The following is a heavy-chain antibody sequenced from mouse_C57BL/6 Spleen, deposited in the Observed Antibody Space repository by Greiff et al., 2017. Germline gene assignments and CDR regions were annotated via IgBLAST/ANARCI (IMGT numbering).Heavy chain of an antibody. CDR2: IGPGSGST. CDR1: GYTFTDYY. Sequence: VQLQQSGAELVKPGASVKISCKASGYTFTDYYINWVKQRPGQGLEWIGKIGPGSGSTYYNEKFKGKATLTADKSSSTAYMQRSSLTSEDSAVYFCARQSGGQTAQAAWFAYWGQGTLVTVSA. J-gene: IGHJ3*01. CDR3: ARQSGGQTAQAAWFAY. D-gene: IGHD3-2*02. V-gene: IGHV1-77*01.